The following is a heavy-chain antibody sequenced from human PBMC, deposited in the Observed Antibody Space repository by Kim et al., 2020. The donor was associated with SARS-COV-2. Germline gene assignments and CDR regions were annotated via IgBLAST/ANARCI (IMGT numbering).Heavy chain of an antibody. CDR1: GGSFNGYT. CDR3: ARGLPGY. CDR2: INHSGDT. Sequence: SETLSLTCAVYGGSFNGYTWHWIRQSPEKGLEWIGQINHSGDTKYNPSVKSRVTISIDTSKSQFSLKLKSVTAADTAIYFCARGLPGYWGQGTLVTVSS. V-gene: IGHV4-34*01. J-gene: IGHJ4*02.